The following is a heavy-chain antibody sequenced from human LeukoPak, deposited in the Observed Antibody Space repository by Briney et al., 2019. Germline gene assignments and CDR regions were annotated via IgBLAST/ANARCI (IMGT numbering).Heavy chain of an antibody. D-gene: IGHD3-22*01. CDR2: IYPGDSDT. CDR1: GYSFTTYY. J-gene: IGHJ4*02. Sequence: GESLKISCKGSGYSFTTYYIGWVRQMPGKGLEWMGIIYPGDSDTRYSPSFQGQVTISVDKSISTAYVQWSSLKASDTAMYYCATAANYYDSSGYYLYYFDYWGQGTLVTVSS. V-gene: IGHV5-51*01. CDR3: ATAANYYDSSGYYLYYFDY.